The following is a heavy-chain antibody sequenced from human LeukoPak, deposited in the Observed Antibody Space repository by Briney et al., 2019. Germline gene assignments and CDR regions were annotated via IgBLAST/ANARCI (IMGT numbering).Heavy chain of an antibody. Sequence: GGSLRLSCAVSGFSFSHFAMHWVRQAPGKGLEWLAVVSSHGNDGYYADSVKGRFTISRDNSKSTLYLQIDSLRPDDTAIYYCTRDASNFNDFDYWGQGTLVTVSS. CDR1: GFSFSHFA. D-gene: IGHD5-24*01. CDR3: TRDASNFNDFDY. J-gene: IGHJ4*02. CDR2: VSSHGNDG. V-gene: IGHV3-30*01.